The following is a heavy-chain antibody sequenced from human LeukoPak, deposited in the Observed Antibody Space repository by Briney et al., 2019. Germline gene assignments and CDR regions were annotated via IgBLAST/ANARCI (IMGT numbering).Heavy chain of an antibody. CDR3: ARDASTAPI. Sequence: SETLSLTCTVSGYSISSGYYWGWIRQPPGKGLEWIGSIYHSGSTYYNPSLKSRVTISVDRSKNQFSLKLSSVTAADTAVYYCARDASTAPIWGQGTMVTVSS. CDR1: GYSISSGYY. V-gene: IGHV4-38-2*02. CDR2: IYHSGST. J-gene: IGHJ3*02.